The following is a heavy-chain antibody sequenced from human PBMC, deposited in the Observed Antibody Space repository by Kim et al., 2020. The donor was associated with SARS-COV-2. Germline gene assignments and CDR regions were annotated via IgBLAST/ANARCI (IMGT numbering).Heavy chain of an antibody. J-gene: IGHJ6*02. Sequence: GGSLRLSCAASGFTFSSYSMNWVRQAPGKGLEWVSSISSSSSSYIYYADSVKGRFTISRDNAKNSLYLQMNSLRAEDTAVYYCARDAYYDFWTNPLTYYYYYGMDVWGQGTTVTVSS. V-gene: IGHV3-21*01. D-gene: IGHD3-3*01. CDR1: GFTFSSYS. CDR3: ARDAYYDFWTNPLTYYYYYGMDV. CDR2: ISSSSSSYI.